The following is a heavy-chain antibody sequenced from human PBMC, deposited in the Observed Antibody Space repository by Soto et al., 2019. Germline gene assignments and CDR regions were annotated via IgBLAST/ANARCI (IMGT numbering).Heavy chain of an antibody. Sequence: QVHLVQSGAEVKKPGASVKVSCKGSGYTFTSYGITWLRQAPGQGLEWMGWISAHNGNTDYAQKLQGRVTVTRDTSTSTAYMELRSLRSDDTAVYYCARGRYGDYWGQGALFTVSS. D-gene: IGHD1-1*01. CDR1: GYTFTSYG. CDR2: ISAHNGNT. J-gene: IGHJ4*02. V-gene: IGHV1-18*01. CDR3: ARGRYGDY.